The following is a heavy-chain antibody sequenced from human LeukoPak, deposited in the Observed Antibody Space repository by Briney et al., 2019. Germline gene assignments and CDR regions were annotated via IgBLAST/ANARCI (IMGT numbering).Heavy chain of an antibody. D-gene: IGHD5-18*01. CDR2: ISSSGDTI. J-gene: IGHJ4*02. CDR1: GFIFSSYE. V-gene: IGHV3-48*03. Sequence: AGGSLRLSCAASGFIFSSYEMNWVRQAPGKGLEWVSYISSSGDTIHYADSVKGRFTISRDNAKNSLYLQMNSLGAEDTAVYYCARDGGTRLKYSYGYGDYWGQGTLVTVSS. CDR3: ARDGGTRLKYSYGYGDY.